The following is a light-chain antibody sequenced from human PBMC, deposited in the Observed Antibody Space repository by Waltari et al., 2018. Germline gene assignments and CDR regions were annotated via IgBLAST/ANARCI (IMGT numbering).Light chain of an antibody. V-gene: IGKV2-28*01. Sequence: DIVMTQSPLSLPVTPGEPASISCRSSQSPLHSNGYNYLDWYLQKPGQSPQLLIYLGSNRASGVPDRFSGSGSGTDFTLKISRVEAEDVGVYYCMQALQIPPTFGGGTKVEIK. CDR2: LGS. CDR3: MQALQIPPT. CDR1: QSPLHSNGYNY. J-gene: IGKJ4*01.